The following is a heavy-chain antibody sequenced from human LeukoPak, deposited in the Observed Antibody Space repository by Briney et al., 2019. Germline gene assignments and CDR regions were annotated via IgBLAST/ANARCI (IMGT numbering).Heavy chain of an antibody. CDR3: ARTMVRGVIRAFDI. D-gene: IGHD3-10*01. Sequence: SSVKVSCKASGGTFSSYAISWVRQAPGQGLEWMGGIIPIFGTANYAQKFQGRVTITADESTSTAYMELSSLRSEDTAVYYCARTMVRGVIRAFDIWGQGTMVTVSS. V-gene: IGHV1-69*13. CDR2: IIPIFGTA. J-gene: IGHJ3*02. CDR1: GGTFSSYA.